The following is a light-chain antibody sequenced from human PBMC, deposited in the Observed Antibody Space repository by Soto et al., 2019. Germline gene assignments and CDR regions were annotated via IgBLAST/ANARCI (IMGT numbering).Light chain of an antibody. CDR1: ASDIGAYNY. V-gene: IGLV2-14*01. J-gene: IGLJ2*01. CDR3: CSHTTDSTLI. CDR2: DVT. Sequence: QSALTQPASVSGSPGQSITISCTGTASDIGAYNYVSWYQQHPGKAPKLLIYDVTIRPSGVSNRFSGSKSGNTASLTISGLQTEDESTYHCCSHTTDSTLIFGGGTKLTV.